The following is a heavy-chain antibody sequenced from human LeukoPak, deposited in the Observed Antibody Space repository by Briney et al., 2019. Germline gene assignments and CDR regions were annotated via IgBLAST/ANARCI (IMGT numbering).Heavy chain of an antibody. D-gene: IGHD3-9*01. CDR1: GDSISSGGYY. CDR3: ARQLRYFDWSRFDP. CDR2: IYYSGST. Sequence: SQTLSLTCTVSGDSISSGGYYWSWVRQPPGKGLEWIGYIYYSGSTNYNPSLKSRVTISVDTSKNQFSLKLSSVTAADTAVYYCARQLRYFDWSRFDPWGQGTLVTVSS. J-gene: IGHJ5*02. V-gene: IGHV4-61*08.